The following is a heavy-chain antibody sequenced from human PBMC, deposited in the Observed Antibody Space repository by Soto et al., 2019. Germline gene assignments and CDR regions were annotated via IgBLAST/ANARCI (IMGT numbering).Heavy chain of an antibody. Sequence: WGSLRLSCAASGFTFSSYWMSWVRQAPGKGLEWVANIKQDGSEKYYVDSVKGRFTISRDNAKNSLYLQMNSLRAEDTAVYYCARDNYCSGGSCYVVGGMDVWGQGTTVTVS. D-gene: IGHD2-15*01. V-gene: IGHV3-7*01. CDR1: GFTFSSYW. CDR2: IKQDGSEK. CDR3: ARDNYCSGGSCYVVGGMDV. J-gene: IGHJ6*02.